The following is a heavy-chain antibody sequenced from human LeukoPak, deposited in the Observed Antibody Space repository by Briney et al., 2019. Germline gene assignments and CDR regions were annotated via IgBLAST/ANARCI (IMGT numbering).Heavy chain of an antibody. CDR2: IYTSGST. D-gene: IGHD2-2*01. V-gene: IGHV4-4*07. CDR1: GGSISSYY. Sequence: SETLSLTCTVSGGSISSYYWSWIRQPAGKGLEWIGRIYTSGSTNYNPSLKSRVTISVDTSKNQFSLKLSSVTAADTAVYYCAREGLCSSTSCHPFDYWGQGTLVTVSS. CDR3: AREGLCSSTSCHPFDY. J-gene: IGHJ4*02.